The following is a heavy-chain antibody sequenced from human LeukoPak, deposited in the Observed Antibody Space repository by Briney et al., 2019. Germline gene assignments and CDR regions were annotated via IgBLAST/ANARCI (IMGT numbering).Heavy chain of an antibody. CDR1: GGSISSSSDY. D-gene: IGHD1-1*01. CDR2: IYYHENT. J-gene: IGHJ6*03. V-gene: IGHV4-39*07. Sequence: SETLSLTCTVSGGSISSSSDYWGWIRQAPGKGLEWIGSIYYHENTYYNSSLKSRVTISVDTSKNQFSLKLSSVTAADTAVYYCARVSWFPGTSYYYMDVWGKGTTVTVSS. CDR3: ARVSWFPGTSYYYMDV.